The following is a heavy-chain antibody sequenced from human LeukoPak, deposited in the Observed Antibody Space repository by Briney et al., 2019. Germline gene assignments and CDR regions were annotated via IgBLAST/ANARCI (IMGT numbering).Heavy chain of an antibody. CDR1: GFTFSSYA. V-gene: IGHV3-33*01. D-gene: IGHD3-22*01. CDR2: VWYDGSKT. J-gene: IGHJ4*02. CDR3: ARGVDYYDSGGTIYY. Sequence: GGSLRLSCAASGFTFSSYAMHWVRQAPGKGLEWVAVVWYDGSKTYSADSVKGRITISRDDSKNTLYLQMNSLRAEDTAVYYCARGVDYYDSGGTIYYWGQGTLVTASS.